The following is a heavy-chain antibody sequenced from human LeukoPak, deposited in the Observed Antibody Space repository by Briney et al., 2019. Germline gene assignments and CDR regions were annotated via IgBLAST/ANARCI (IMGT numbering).Heavy chain of an antibody. CDR3: ARRTMVRGVIMKYNWFDP. CDR2: IYYSGST. D-gene: IGHD3-10*01. V-gene: IGHV4-59*12. CDR1: GGSISSYY. Sequence: SETLSLTCTVSGGSISSYYWSWIRQPPGKGLEWIGYIYYSGSTNYNPSLKSRVTISVDTSKNQFSLKLSSVTAADTAVYYCARRTMVRGVIMKYNWFDPWGQGTLVTVSS. J-gene: IGHJ5*02.